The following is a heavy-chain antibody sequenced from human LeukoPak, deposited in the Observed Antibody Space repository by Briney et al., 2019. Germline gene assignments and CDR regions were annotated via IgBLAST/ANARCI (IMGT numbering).Heavy chain of an antibody. V-gene: IGHV1-18*01. CDR2: ISAYNGNT. J-gene: IGHJ6*02. Sequence: ASVKVSCKASGYTFTSYGISWVRQAPGQGLEWMGWISAYNGNTNYAQKLQGRVTMTTDTSTSTAYMELRSLRSDDTAVYYCARDQRPRYYYYGMDVWGQGTTVTVSS. CDR3: ARDQRPRYYYYGMDV. CDR1: GYTFTSYG.